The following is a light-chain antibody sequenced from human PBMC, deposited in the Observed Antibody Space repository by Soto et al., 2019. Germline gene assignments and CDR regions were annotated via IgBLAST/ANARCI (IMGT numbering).Light chain of an antibody. J-gene: IGLJ2*01. CDR2: GND. V-gene: IGLV1-44*01. Sequence: QSVLTQPPSASGTPGQRVTISCSGSSSNIGGNTVNWYQQLPGTAPKLLIFGNDQRPSWVPDRFSGSKSGTSASLAISGLQSEDEANYYCAAWDDSLNGVVFGGGTKVTVL. CDR3: AAWDDSLNGVV. CDR1: SSNIGGNT.